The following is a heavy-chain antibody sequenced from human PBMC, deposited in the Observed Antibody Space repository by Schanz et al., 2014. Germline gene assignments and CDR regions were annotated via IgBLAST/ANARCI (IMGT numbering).Heavy chain of an antibody. CDR3: ARDGAELYYFDD. CDR1: GFNVGNNY. Sequence: EVQLEVSGGGLVQPGGSLRLSCEASGFNVGNNYMRWVRQPPGKGLECISIIYSRGSTFHADSVKGRFTISRDKSKNTLYLEMNSLRAEDTAVFYCARDGAELYYFDDWGQGTLVTVSS. CDR2: IYSRGST. J-gene: IGHJ4*02. V-gene: IGHV3-66*01. D-gene: IGHD1-1*01.